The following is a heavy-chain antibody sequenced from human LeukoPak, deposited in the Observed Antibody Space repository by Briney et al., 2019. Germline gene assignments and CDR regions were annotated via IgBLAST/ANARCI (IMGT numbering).Heavy chain of an antibody. D-gene: IGHD2-15*01. CDR3: VRVTGSPQTFDM. CDR1: GFTFRSYE. CDR2: ISGGGETM. J-gene: IGHJ3*02. V-gene: IGHV3-48*03. Sequence: PGGSLRLSCVASGFTFRSYEMNWVRQAPGKGLEWVSYISGGGETMYYGDSVKGRFTTSRDNAKNSVYLQMNSLRDEDTAVYYCVRVTGSPQTFDMWGQGTTVTVSS.